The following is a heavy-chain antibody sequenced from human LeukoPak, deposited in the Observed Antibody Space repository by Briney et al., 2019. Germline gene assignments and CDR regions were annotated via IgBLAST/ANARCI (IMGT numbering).Heavy chain of an antibody. Sequence: GGSLRLSCAASGFTFSVYSMSWVRQAPGRGLEWVATINDDGSERKYVDSVEGRFTISRDNAKSTLYLQMNSLRAEDTAFYYCARGYGWFDPWGQGTLVTVPS. CDR2: INDDGSER. V-gene: IGHV3-7*01. CDR3: ARGYGWFDP. CDR1: GFTFSVYS. J-gene: IGHJ5*02. D-gene: IGHD3-16*01.